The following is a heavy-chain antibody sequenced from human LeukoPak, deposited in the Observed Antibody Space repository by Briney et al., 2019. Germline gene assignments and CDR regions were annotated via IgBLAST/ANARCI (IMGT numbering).Heavy chain of an antibody. V-gene: IGHV3-30*04. J-gene: IGHJ4*02. Sequence: GGSLRLSCGASGFTFSNYAINWVRQAPGKGLEWVAVISHDGGDKNYVDSVNGRFTISRDNSKNTLFLQMNSLTTEDTAVYYCARERQVGGSGSYKGCFDYWGQGTLVTVSS. CDR3: ARERQVGGSGSYKGCFDY. CDR2: ISHDGGDK. CDR1: GFTFSNYA. D-gene: IGHD3-10*01.